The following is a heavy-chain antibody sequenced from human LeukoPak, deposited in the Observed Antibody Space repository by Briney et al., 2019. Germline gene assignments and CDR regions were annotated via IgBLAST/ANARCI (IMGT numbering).Heavy chain of an antibody. V-gene: IGHV3-30*18. J-gene: IGHJ3*02. CDR1: GFTFSSND. Sequence: HPGRSLRLSCAASGFTFSSNDIHWVLQAPGKGLEWVVVISYDGGNKYYADSVKGRFAISRDNSKNTLYLQMNSLRAEDTAVYYCAKGTHYYDSSGYWGAFDIWGQGTMVTVSS. D-gene: IGHD3-22*01. CDR3: AKGTHYYDSSGYWGAFDI. CDR2: ISYDGGNK.